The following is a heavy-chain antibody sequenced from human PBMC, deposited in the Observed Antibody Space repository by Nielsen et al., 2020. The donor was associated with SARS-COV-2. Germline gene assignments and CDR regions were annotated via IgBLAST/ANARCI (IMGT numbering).Heavy chain of an antibody. CDR3: ARREGRQQLEFDY. CDR2: IDPSDSYT. J-gene: IGHJ4*02. D-gene: IGHD6-13*01. V-gene: IGHV5-10-1*01. Sequence: KVSCKGSGYSFTSYWISWVRQMPGKGLEWMGRIDPSDSYTNYSPSFQGHVTISADKSISTAYLQWSSLKASDTAMYYCARREGRQQLEFDYWGQGTLVTVSS. CDR1: GYSFTSYW.